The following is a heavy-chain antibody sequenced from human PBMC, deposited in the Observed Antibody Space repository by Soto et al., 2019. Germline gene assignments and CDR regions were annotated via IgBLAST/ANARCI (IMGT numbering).Heavy chain of an antibody. CDR1: GYTFTNHA. CDR3: ARLNYYYYYGMDV. CDR2: INAGKGDT. Sequence: WASVKVSCKASGYTFTNHAIHWVRQAPGQGLEWMGWINAGKGDTKYPQRFQGRVTITRDTSASTAYMELSSLRSEDTAVYYCARLNYYYYYGMDVWGQGTTVTVSS. V-gene: IGHV1-3*01. J-gene: IGHJ6*02.